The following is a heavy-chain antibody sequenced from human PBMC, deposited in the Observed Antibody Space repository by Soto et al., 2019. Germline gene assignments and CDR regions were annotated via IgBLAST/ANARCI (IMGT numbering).Heavy chain of an antibody. V-gene: IGHV3-74*01. J-gene: IGHJ4*02. D-gene: IGHD6-13*01. CDR1: EFPFTHYW. CDR3: VRGKVAAGFDY. Sequence: GGSKRLSCIASEFPFTHYWMHWVRQAPGKGLVWVSRISSDGTTTNYADSVKGRFTISRDNAKNTLYLQMTSLRVEDRAIYYCVRGKVAAGFDYWGQGALVTVSS. CDR2: ISSDGTTT.